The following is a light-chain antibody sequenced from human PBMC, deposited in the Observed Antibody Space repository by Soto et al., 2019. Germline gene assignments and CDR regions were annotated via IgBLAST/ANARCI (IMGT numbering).Light chain of an antibody. Sequence: EIVLTQSPGTLSLTPGERATLSCRASQSVGNNYLAWYQQKPGQAPRLLISGASSRATGVPDRVSGSGSGTDFTLSISRLEPEDFAVYHCQQYGGSPLITFGQGTRLEIK. V-gene: IGKV3-20*01. CDR3: QQYGGSPLIT. J-gene: IGKJ5*01. CDR2: GAS. CDR1: QSVGNNY.